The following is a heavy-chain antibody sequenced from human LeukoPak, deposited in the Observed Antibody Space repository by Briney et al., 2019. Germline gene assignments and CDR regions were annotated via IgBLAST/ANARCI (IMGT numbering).Heavy chain of an antibody. CDR1: GGSISSSSYY. CDR3: ARDLLYYDSSGYPNPNDAFDI. J-gene: IGHJ3*02. V-gene: IGHV4-39*02. D-gene: IGHD3-22*01. Sequence: PSETLSLTCTVSGGSISSSSYYWGWIRQPPGKGLEWIGSIYYSGSTYYNPSLKSRVTISVDTSKNQFSLKLSSVTAADTAVYYCARDLLYYDSSGYPNPNDAFDIWGQGTMVTVSS. CDR2: IYYSGST.